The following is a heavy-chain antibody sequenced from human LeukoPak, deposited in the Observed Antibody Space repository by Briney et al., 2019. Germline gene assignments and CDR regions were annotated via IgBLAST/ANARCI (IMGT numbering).Heavy chain of an antibody. CDR1: GFTFDDYA. CDR2: ISWNSGSI. J-gene: IGHJ5*02. V-gene: IGHV3-9*01. CDR3: AKERGNWFDP. Sequence: GGSLRLSCAASGFTFDDYAMHWVRQAPGKGLERVSGISWNSGSIGYADSVKGRFTISRDNAKNSLYLQMNSLRAEDTALYYCAKERGNWFDPWGQGTLVTVSS.